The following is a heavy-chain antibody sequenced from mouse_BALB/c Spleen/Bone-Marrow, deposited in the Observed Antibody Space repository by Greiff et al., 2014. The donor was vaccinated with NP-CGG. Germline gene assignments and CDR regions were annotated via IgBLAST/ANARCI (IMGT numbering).Heavy chain of an antibody. Sequence: VQGVESGPELVKPGASVKISCKTSGYTFSYSWMNWVRQRPGQGLEWIGRIYPEDGDTNYNGRFKGKATLTADKSSNTTYIQLSSLTSVDSAVYFCARNPHYYAMDYWGQGTSVTVFS. V-gene: IGHV1-82*01. J-gene: IGHJ4*01. CDR2: IYPEDGDT. CDR3: ARNPHYYAMDY. CDR1: GYTFSYSW.